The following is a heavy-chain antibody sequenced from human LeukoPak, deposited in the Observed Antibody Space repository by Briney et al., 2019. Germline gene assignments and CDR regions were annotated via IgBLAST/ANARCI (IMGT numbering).Heavy chain of an antibody. Sequence: SETLSLTCTVSGGSINSYYWGWIRQPPGKGLEWIGSIYYSGSTYYNPSLKSRVTISVDTSKNQFSLKLSSVTAADTAVYYCARVKWLVLMGWFDPWGQGTLVTVSS. CDR3: ARVKWLVLMGWFDP. CDR1: GGSINSYY. D-gene: IGHD6-19*01. J-gene: IGHJ5*02. CDR2: IYYSGST. V-gene: IGHV4-39*07.